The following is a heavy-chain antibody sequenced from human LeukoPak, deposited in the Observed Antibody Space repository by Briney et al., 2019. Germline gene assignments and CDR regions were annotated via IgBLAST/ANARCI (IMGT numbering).Heavy chain of an antibody. CDR2: IYSGSST. D-gene: IGHD6-19*01. V-gene: IGHV3-53*01. Sequence: PGGSLRLSCVASGFTVSSNYMSWVRQAPGKGLEWVSVIYSGSSTYYAESVKGRFTISRNTSKNTLYLQMNSLRADDTAVYYRARDRSSGWYVYDYWGQGTLVTVSS. CDR1: GFTVSSNY. CDR3: ARDRSSGWYVYDY. J-gene: IGHJ4*02.